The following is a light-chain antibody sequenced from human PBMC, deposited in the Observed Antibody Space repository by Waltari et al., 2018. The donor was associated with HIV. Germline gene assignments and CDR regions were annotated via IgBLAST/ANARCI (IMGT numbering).Light chain of an antibody. CDR3: AAWDDSLSGYV. CDR2: KNN. J-gene: IGLJ1*01. Sequence: QSVLTEPPSASGTPGQRVTISCSGSSSKLESNHVFWSQQIPGTATKLLIYKNNQRPSGVPDRFSGSKSGTSASLAISGLRSEDEADYYCAAWDDSLSGYVFGTGTKVTVL. V-gene: IGLV1-47*01. CDR1: SSKLESNH.